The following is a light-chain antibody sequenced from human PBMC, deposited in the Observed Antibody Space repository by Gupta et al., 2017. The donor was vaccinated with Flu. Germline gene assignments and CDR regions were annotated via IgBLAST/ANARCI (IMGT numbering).Light chain of an antibody. CDR3: GAWDTSLSAWV. CDR1: TPNIDNYY. Sequence: HSSLTQPASVSAAPRQKVSISCPGTTPNIDNYYVSWYQRLPETAPKLVIYDNTKKPLGIPDRFSGSKSGTSATLDIAGLQTGDEADYYCGAWDTSLSAWVFGGGTKVTVL. J-gene: IGLJ3*02. CDR2: DNT. V-gene: IGLV1-51*01.